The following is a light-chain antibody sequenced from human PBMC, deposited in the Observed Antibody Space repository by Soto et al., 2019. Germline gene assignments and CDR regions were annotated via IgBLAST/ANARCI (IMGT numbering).Light chain of an antibody. J-gene: IGKJ1*01. CDR3: QHYNNWPRT. CDR2: GAS. CDR1: QSVSSN. V-gene: IGKV3-15*01. Sequence: EIVMTQSPATLSVSPGERATLSCRASQSVSSNLAWYQQKPGQAPRLLIYGASTRATGILARFSGSGSGTEFTLTISSLQSEDFAVYSCQHYNNWPRTFGQGTKVEIK.